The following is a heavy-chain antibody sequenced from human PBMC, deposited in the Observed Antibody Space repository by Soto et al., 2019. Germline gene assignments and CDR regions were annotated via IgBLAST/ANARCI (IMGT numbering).Heavy chain of an antibody. CDR3: ARDHHSYYDTSGYYPYFDF. Sequence: SETLSLTCTVSGGSVNTAPYHWSWIRQSPRNGLEWIGNIYYTGSTNYNPSFESRVAISLDTSNNQFSLRLTSLTAADTAVYFCARDHHSYYDTSGYYPYFDFWGQGTLVTVS. V-gene: IGHV4-61*01. CDR2: IYYTGST. D-gene: IGHD3-22*01. J-gene: IGHJ4*02. CDR1: GGSVNTAPYH.